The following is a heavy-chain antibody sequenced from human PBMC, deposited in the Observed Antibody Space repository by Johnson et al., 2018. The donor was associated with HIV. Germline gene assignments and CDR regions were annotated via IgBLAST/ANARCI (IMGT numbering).Heavy chain of an antibody. Sequence: QMQLVESGGGLVKPGGSLRLSCAASGFTFSDYYMSWIRQAPGKGLEWVSNISSSGSAIYYADSVKGRFTISRDNSKNTLYLQMNSLRAEDTAVYYCAREEQNCNYDHAFDIWGQGTMVTVSS. D-gene: IGHD1-7*01. CDR2: ISSSGSAI. V-gene: IGHV3-11*04. J-gene: IGHJ3*02. CDR1: GFTFSDYY. CDR3: AREEQNCNYDHAFDI.